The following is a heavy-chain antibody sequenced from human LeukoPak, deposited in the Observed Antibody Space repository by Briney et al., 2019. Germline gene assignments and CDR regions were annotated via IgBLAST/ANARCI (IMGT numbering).Heavy chain of an antibody. J-gene: IGHJ4*02. CDR2: ISSSSSYI. CDR1: GFTVSSNS. CDR3: AREWRLLLNY. V-gene: IGHV3-21*01. Sequence: PGGSLRLSCTVSGFTVSSNSMSWVRQAPGKGLEWVSSISSSSSYIYYADSVKGRFTISRDNAKNSLYLQMNSLRAEDTAVYYCAREWRLLLNYWGQGTLVTVSS. D-gene: IGHD3-22*01.